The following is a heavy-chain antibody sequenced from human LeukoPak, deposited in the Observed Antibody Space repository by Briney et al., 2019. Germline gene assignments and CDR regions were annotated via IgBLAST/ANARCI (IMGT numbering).Heavy chain of an antibody. CDR1: GFTFTNFA. V-gene: IGHV7-4-1*02. CDR3: ARPYYYGSGSPGDAFDI. J-gene: IGHJ3*02. CDR2: INTNTGNP. D-gene: IGHD3-10*01. Sequence: GGSLRLSCAASGFTFTNFAMHWVRQAPGQGLEWMGWINTNTGNPTYAQGFTGRFVFSLDTSVSTAYLQISSLKAEDTAVYYCARPYYYGSGSPGDAFDIWGQGTMVTVSS.